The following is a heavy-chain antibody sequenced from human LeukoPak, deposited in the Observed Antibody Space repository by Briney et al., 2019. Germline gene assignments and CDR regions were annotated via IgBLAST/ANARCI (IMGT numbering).Heavy chain of an antibody. CDR1: GGSISSYY. J-gene: IGHJ6*03. CDR2: IYTSGST. Sequence: SETLSLTCTVSGGSISSYYWSWIRQPAGKGLEWIGRIYTSGSTNYNPSLKSRVTISVDKSKNQFSLKLSSVTAADTAVYYCAREAHYSSYYYYYMDVWGKGTTVTVSS. D-gene: IGHD6-13*01. V-gene: IGHV4-4*07. CDR3: AREAHYSSYYYYYMDV.